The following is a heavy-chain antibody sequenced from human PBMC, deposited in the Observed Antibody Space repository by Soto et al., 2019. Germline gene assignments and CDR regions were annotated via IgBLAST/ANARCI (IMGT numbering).Heavy chain of an antibody. CDR1: GFTFSSHA. V-gene: IGHV3-30-3*01. CDR3: ARGSLFATPTPLNYYYYGMDV. D-gene: IGHD3-10*02. CDR2: ISYDGSNK. Sequence: PGGSLRLSCAASGFTFSSHAMHWVRQAPGKGLEWVAVISYDGSNKYYADSVKGRFTISRDNSRNTLYLQMNSLRAEDTAVYYCARGSLFATPTPLNYYYYGMDVWGQGTTVTVSS. J-gene: IGHJ6*02.